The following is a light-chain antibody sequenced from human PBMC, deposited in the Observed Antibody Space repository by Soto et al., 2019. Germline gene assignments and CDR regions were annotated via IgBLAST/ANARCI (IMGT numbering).Light chain of an antibody. Sequence: QSALTQPASVSGSPGQSITISCTGTSSDVGSYNHVSWYQQYPGKAPKLMIYEGSKRPSGVSNRFSGSKSGNTASLTISGIQAEDEADYYCCSYAGSSTWVFGGGTKVTVL. CDR1: SSDVGSYNH. CDR3: CSYAGSSTWV. V-gene: IGLV2-23*01. J-gene: IGLJ3*02. CDR2: EGS.